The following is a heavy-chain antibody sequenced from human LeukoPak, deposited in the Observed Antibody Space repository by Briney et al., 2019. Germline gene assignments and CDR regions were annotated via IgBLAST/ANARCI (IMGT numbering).Heavy chain of an antibody. CDR2: IYYSGNT. D-gene: IGHD1-26*01. Sequence: SETLSLTCTVAGGSTSTYYWSWIRQPPGKRLEWMGYIYYSGNTNYNPSLKSRVTISLDTSKHQFSLNMYSVTASDTAVYYCARATLGIDYWGQGILVTVSS. V-gene: IGHV4-59*01. CDR3: ARATLGIDY. J-gene: IGHJ4*02. CDR1: GGSTSTYY.